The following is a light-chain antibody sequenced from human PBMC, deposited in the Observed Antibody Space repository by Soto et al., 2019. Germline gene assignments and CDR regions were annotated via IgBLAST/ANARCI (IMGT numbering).Light chain of an antibody. V-gene: IGKV1-27*01. CDR2: AAS. CDR1: QGISNY. Sequence: DIQMTQSPSSLSASVGDRVTITCRASQGISNYLAWYQQKPGKVPKLLIYAASTLQSGVPSRFSGSGSGTDFTLTISSLQPEYVATYYCQKYNSAPPTFGQGTKVEIK. CDR3: QKYNSAPPT. J-gene: IGKJ1*01.